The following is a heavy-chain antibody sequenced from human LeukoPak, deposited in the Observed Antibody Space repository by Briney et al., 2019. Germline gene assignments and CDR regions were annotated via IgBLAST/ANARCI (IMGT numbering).Heavy chain of an antibody. J-gene: IGHJ4*02. CDR1: GASINSYY. CDR3: ARHYSTDPFDY. D-gene: IGHD4-11*01. CDR2: ISHSGNT. V-gene: IGHV4-59*08. Sequence: SQTLSLTCTVSGASINSYYWSWIRQPPGKGLEWVACISHSGNTNYNPSLKTRVTISADTSKSQISLKLTSVTAADTATYYCARHYSTDPFDYWGQGTPVTVSS.